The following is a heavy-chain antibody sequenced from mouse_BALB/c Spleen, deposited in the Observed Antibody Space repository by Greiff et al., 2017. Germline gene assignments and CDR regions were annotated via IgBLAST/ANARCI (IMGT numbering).Heavy chain of an antibody. Sequence: EVQLQQSGPSLVKPSQTLSLTCSVTGDSITSGYWNWIRKFPGNKLEYMGYISYSGSTYYNPSLKSRISITRDTSKNQYYLQLNSVTTEDTATYYCARWRDYDYYFDYWGQGTTLTVSS. D-gene: IGHD2-4*01. CDR2: ISYSGST. CDR3: ARWRDYDYYFDY. CDR1: GDSITSGY. J-gene: IGHJ2*01. V-gene: IGHV3-8*02.